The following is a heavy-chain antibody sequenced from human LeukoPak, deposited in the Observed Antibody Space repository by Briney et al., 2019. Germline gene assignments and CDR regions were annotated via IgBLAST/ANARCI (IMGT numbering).Heavy chain of an antibody. D-gene: IGHD4-17*01. CDR2: ISGSGDST. V-gene: IGHV3-23*01. CDR1: GFTFSNYW. J-gene: IGHJ4*02. CDR3: AKELYGDYSGY. Sequence: PGGSLRLSCAASGFTFSNYWMHWVRQAPGKGLEWVSAISGSGDSTSHADSVKGRFTISRDNSKNTLYLQMNSLRAEDTALYYCAKELYGDYSGYWGQGTLVTVSS.